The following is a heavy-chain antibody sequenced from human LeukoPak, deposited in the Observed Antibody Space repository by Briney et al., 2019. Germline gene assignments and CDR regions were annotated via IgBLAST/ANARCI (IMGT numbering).Heavy chain of an antibody. CDR3: ARRAGDWAVNWIDP. V-gene: IGHV4-39*01. D-gene: IGHD2-21*02. J-gene: IGHJ5*02. CDR1: GGSITGTTYY. Sequence: SETLSLTCTVSGGSITGTTYYWAWFRQPPGKGLEWIGSLYPSGSTYYSPSLKGRVSILLDTSKSQLSLNVRSVTAADTAVYYCARRAGDWAVNWIDPWGQGTLVTVSS. CDR2: LYPSGST.